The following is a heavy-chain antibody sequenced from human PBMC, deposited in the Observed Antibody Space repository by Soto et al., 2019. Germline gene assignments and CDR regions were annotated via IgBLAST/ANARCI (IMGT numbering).Heavy chain of an antibody. CDR1: GGSISNYY. CDR3: ARGVPAAATDWFDP. CDR2: VSSTGSS. Sequence: SETLSLTCTVSGGSISNYYWSWIRQSAEKRLEWIGRVSSTGSSYYNPSLKSRVTISVDTSKNQVSLNLTSVTAADTAVYYCARGVPAAATDWFDPWGQGTLVPSPQ. D-gene: IGHD2-15*01. V-gene: IGHV4-4*07. J-gene: IGHJ5*02.